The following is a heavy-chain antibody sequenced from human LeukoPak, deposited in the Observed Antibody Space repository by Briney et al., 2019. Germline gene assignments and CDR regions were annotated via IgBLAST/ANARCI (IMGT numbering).Heavy chain of an antibody. D-gene: IGHD2-15*01. CDR2: ISYDGSSK. J-gene: IGHJ2*01. V-gene: IGHV3-30*03. CDR1: GFTFSSYG. CDR3: ATGRYCSGGSCYWGASYWYFDL. Sequence: PGGSLRLSCAASGFTFSSYGMHWVRQAPGKGLEWVAVISYDGSSKYYADSVKGRFTISRDNSKNTLYLQMNSLRAEDTAVYYCATGRYCSGGSCYWGASYWYFDLWGRGTLVTVSS.